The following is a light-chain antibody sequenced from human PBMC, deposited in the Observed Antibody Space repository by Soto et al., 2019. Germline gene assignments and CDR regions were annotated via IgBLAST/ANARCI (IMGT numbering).Light chain of an antibody. V-gene: IGKV3-15*01. CDR2: GSS. Sequence: EIVMTQSPATLSVSPGGRATLSCRASQSVNINLAWYQQKPGQSPRLLVYGSSTRATGSPARFSGRGSGTEFTLTISGLQFEDFAVYYCQQYNKWPHTFGQGTKVDIK. CDR3: QQYNKWPHT. CDR1: QSVNIN. J-gene: IGKJ2*01.